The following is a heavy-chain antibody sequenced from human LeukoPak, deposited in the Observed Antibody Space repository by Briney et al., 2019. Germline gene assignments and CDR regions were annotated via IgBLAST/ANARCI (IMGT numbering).Heavy chain of an antibody. Sequence: PSETLSLTFTVSAGSISTYYWSWIRQPPGKGLEWIGCIYYTGSTNYNPSLKSRVTISLDTSRNQFSLKLTSVTAADTAVYYCAREHDYDLTLDYWGQGTLVTVSS. CDR2: IYYTGST. J-gene: IGHJ4*02. CDR1: AGSISTYY. CDR3: AREHDYDLTLDY. D-gene: IGHD4-17*01. V-gene: IGHV4-59*01.